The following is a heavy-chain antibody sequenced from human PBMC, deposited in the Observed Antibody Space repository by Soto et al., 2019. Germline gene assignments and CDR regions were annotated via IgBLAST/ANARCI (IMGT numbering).Heavy chain of an antibody. V-gene: IGHV3-9*01. CDR1: GFTFDDYA. CDR2: ISWNSGSI. D-gene: IGHD5-12*01. CDR3: AKSKWLRLVPTPGVDAFDI. Sequence: EVQLVESGGGLVQPGRSLRLSCAASGFTFDDYAMHWVRQAPGKGLEWVSGISWNSGSIGYADSVKGRFTISRDNAKNSLYLQMNSLRAEDKALYYCAKSKWLRLVPTPGVDAFDIWGQGTMVTVSS. J-gene: IGHJ3*02.